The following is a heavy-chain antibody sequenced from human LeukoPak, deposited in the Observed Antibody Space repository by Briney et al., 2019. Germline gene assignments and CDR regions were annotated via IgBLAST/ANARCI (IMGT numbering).Heavy chain of an antibody. CDR3: ARHHSYYYGSGSSPLDY. D-gene: IGHD3-10*01. Sequence: PSETLSLTCTVYGGSISSYYWSWIRQPPGKGLEWIGYIYYSGSTNYNPSLKSRVTISVDTSKNQFSLKLSSVTAADTTVYYCARHHSYYYGSGSSPLDYWGQGTLVTVSS. J-gene: IGHJ4*02. CDR1: GGSISSYY. V-gene: IGHV4-59*08. CDR2: IYYSGST.